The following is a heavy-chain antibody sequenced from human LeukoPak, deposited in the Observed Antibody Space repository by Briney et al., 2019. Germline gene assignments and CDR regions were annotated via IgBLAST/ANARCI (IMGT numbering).Heavy chain of an antibody. D-gene: IGHD1-26*01. CDR3: AKDIRWELLHGGHFDY. Sequence: PGGSLRLSCAASGFTFDDYAMHWVRQAPGKGLEWVSGISWNSGSIGYADSVKGRFTISRDNAKNSLYLQMNSLRAGDTALYYCAKDIRWELLHGGHFDYWGQGTLVTVSS. CDR1: GFTFDDYA. J-gene: IGHJ4*02. CDR2: ISWNSGSI. V-gene: IGHV3-9*01.